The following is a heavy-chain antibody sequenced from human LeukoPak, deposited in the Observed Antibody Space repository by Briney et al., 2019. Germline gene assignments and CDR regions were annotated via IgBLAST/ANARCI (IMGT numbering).Heavy chain of an antibody. CDR2: LNSDESNT. CDR1: GFTFSSYW. V-gene: IGHV3-74*01. D-gene: IGHD4-23*01. Sequence: GGSLRLSCAASGFTFSSYWMHWVRQDPGKGLVWVSRLNSDESNTNYADSVKGRFTISRDNAKNTLYLQMNSLRAEDTAVYFCARGVNYAFDIWGQGTVVTASS. J-gene: IGHJ3*02. CDR3: ARGVNYAFDI.